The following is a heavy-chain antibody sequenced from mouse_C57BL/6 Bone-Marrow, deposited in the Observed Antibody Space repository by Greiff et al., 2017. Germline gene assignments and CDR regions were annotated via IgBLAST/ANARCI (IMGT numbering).Heavy chain of an antibody. CDR3: TPFISLDS. J-gene: IGHJ2*01. CDR1: GFNIKDDY. V-gene: IGHV14-4*01. CDR2: IDPENGDT. D-gene: IGHD1-1*01. Sequence: EVQLQESGAELVRPGASVKLSCTASGFNIKDDYMHWVKQRPEQGLEWIGWIDPENGDTEYASKFQGKATITADTSSNTAYLQLSSLTSEDTAVYYCTPFISLDSWGQGTTLTLSS.